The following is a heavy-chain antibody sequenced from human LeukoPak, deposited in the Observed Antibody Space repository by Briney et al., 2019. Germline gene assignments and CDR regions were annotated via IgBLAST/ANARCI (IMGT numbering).Heavy chain of an antibody. V-gene: IGHV4-30-2*02. CDR2: IYHNGNT. CDR1: GVSISSGGYS. D-gene: IGHD6-19*01. CDR3: ARLAVAGHIDY. Sequence: PSETLSLTCAVSGVSISSGGYSWSWIRQPPGKGLEWIGYIYHNGNTYYGPSLKSRVTISVDRSKNQLSLKLSSVTAADTAVYYCARLAVAGHIDYWGQGTLVTVSS. J-gene: IGHJ4*02.